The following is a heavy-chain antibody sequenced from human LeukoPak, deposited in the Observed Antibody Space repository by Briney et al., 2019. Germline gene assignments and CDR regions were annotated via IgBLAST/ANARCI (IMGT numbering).Heavy chain of an antibody. V-gene: IGHV3-49*04. J-gene: IGHJ4*02. CDR2: IRTKAYGGTT. CDR3: TRDRYSSGWGTFDY. Sequence: GRSLRLSCTASGFTSGDYAMTWVRQAPGKGLEWVGFIRTKAYGGTTQYAASVKDRFTISRDDSKNFAYLQINSPKTEDTAVYYCTRDRYSSGWGTFDYWGQGALVTVSS. D-gene: IGHD6-19*01. CDR1: GFTSGDYA.